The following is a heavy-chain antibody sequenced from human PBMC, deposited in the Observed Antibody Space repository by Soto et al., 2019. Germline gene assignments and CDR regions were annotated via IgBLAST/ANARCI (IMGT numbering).Heavy chain of an antibody. Sequence: GGSLRLSCAASGFTFSSYWMSWVRQAPGKGLEWVANIKQDGSEKYYVDSVKGRFTISRDNAKNSLYLQMNSLRAEDTAVYYCARDYDFWSGYSHAFDIWGQGTMVTVSS. V-gene: IGHV3-7*01. D-gene: IGHD3-3*01. CDR3: ARDYDFWSGYSHAFDI. J-gene: IGHJ3*02. CDR2: IKQDGSEK. CDR1: GFTFSSYW.